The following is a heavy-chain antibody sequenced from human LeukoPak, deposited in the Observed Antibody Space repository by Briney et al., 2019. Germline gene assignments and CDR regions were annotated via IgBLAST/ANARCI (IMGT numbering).Heavy chain of an antibody. CDR2: IYSSGTI. J-gene: IGHJ4*02. Sequence: TSETLSLTCTVSGGSISTYYWSWIRQPVGKGLEWIGRIYSSGTINYIPSLKSRVTISVDTSKNQFSLKLSSVTAADTAVYYCAREPLVGATSGYWGQGTLVTVSS. V-gene: IGHV4-4*07. CDR1: GGSISTYY. D-gene: IGHD1-26*01. CDR3: AREPLVGATSGY.